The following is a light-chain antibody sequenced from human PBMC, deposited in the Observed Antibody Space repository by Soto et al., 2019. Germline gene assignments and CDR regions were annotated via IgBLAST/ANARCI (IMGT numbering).Light chain of an antibody. CDR1: SSDVGAYKY. CDR2: EVS. J-gene: IGLJ1*01. Sequence: QSVLTQPASVSGSPRQSVTISCTGTSSDVGAYKYVSWYQQHPGKAPKLMIYEVSSRPSGVSNRFSGSKSGNTASLTISGLQADDEADYHCNSYAGDIIRFVFGTGTKVTVL. CDR3: NSYAGDIIRFV. V-gene: IGLV2-14*01.